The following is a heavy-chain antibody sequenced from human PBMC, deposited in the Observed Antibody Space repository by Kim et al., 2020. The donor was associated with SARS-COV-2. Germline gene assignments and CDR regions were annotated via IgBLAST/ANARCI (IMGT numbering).Heavy chain of an antibody. Sequence: ADSVKGSFTVSRDNARNTQYLQMDRMRAEDTALYYCAKDHESSGWPTFDYWGQGTQVTVSS. CDR3: AKDHESSGWPTFDY. V-gene: IGHV3-66*01. D-gene: IGHD3-22*01. J-gene: IGHJ4*02.